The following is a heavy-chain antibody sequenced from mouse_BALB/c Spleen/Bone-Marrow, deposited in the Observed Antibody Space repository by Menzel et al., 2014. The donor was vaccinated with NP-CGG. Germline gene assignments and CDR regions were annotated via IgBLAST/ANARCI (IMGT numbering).Heavy chain of an antibody. J-gene: IGHJ1*01. CDR2: IYPYNGGT. D-gene: IGHD2-14*01. CDR1: GYTFTDYN. CDR3: ARFRYDWYFDV. V-gene: IGHV1S29*02. Sequence: EVHLVESGPELVKPGASGKISCKASGYTFTDYNMHWVKQSHGKSLEWIGYIYPYNGGTGYNQKFKSKATLTVDNSSSTAYMELRSLTSEDSAVYYCARFRYDWYFDVWGAGTTVTVSS.